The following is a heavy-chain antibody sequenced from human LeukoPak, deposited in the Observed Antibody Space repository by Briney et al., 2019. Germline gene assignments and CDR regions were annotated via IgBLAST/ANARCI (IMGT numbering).Heavy chain of an antibody. J-gene: IGHJ5*02. V-gene: IGHV1-2*02. Sequence: ASVKVSCKASGHTFGDHYMHWVRQSPGQGLEWMGWINPNSGGTKYAQRFQGRVPMTRDTSISTAYMELRRLRSDDTAVYYCARVLLRTGIPEGFDPWGQGTLVTVSS. CDR3: ARVLLRTGIPEGFDP. D-gene: IGHD1-14*01. CDR2: INPNSGGT. CDR1: GHTFGDHY.